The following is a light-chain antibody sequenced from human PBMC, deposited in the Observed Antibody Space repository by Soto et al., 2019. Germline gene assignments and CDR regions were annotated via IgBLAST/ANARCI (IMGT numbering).Light chain of an antibody. CDR1: QSVTSNY. J-gene: IGKJ2*01. V-gene: IGKV3-20*01. CDR3: QQYRSSPGT. CDR2: GAS. Sequence: EIVLTQSPGTLSLSPGERATLSCRASQSVTSNYLTWYQQKPGQAPRLLIFGASSSATGISDRFSGSGSGTDFTLTISRLEPEDFAVYYCQQYRSSPGTFGQGTRLEIK.